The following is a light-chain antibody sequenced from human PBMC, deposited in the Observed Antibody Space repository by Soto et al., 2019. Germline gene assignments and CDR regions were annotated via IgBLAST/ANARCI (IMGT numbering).Light chain of an antibody. V-gene: IGLV2-14*01. CDR2: EVS. Sequence: QSVLTQPASVSGSPGQSITISSTGTSSDVGGYNYASWYQQHPGKAPKLMIYEVSNRPSGVSNRFSGSKSGNTASLTISGLQAEDEADYYCTSYTSSITYVFGTGTKLTVL. CDR1: SSDVGGYNY. CDR3: TSYTSSITYV. J-gene: IGLJ1*01.